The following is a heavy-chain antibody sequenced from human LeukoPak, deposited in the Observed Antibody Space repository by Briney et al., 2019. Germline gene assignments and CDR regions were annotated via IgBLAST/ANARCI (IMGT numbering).Heavy chain of an antibody. V-gene: IGHV4-4*02. Sequence: PSGTLSLTCAVSGGSISSSNWWSWVRQPPGKGLEWIGEINHSGSTNYNPSLKSRVTISVDTSKNQFSLKLSSVTAADTAVYYCARGPGGFWSGYFDYWGQGTLVTVSS. D-gene: IGHD3-3*01. CDR2: INHSGST. J-gene: IGHJ4*02. CDR1: GGSISSSNW. CDR3: ARGPGGFWSGYFDY.